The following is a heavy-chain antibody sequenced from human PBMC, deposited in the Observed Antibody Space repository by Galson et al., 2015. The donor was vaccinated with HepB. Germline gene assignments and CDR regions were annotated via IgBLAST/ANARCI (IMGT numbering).Heavy chain of an antibody. V-gene: IGHV1-2*06. Sequence: SVKVSCKASGYTFTGYYMHWVRQAPGQGLEWMGRINPNSGGTNYAQKFQGRVTMTRDTSISTAYMELSRLRSDDTAVYYCARDRALRGSLYFDYWGQGTLVTVSS. CDR3: ARDRALRGSLYFDY. D-gene: IGHD1-26*01. J-gene: IGHJ4*02. CDR2: INPNSGGT. CDR1: GYTFTGYY.